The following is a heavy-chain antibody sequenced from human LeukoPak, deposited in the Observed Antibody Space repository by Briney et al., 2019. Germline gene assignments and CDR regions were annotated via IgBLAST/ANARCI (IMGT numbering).Heavy chain of an antibody. CDR1: GFTFSGFW. CDR3: TRNGRSLDY. Sequence: GGSLRLSCAASGFTFSGFWMSWVRQAPGKGLEWVASIKIDGSEKYYADSVKGRFTISRDNAKNSLFLQMSSLRAEDTAVYYCTRNGRSLDYWGQGTLVTVSS. D-gene: IGHD2-15*01. V-gene: IGHV3-7*01. CDR2: IKIDGSEK. J-gene: IGHJ4*02.